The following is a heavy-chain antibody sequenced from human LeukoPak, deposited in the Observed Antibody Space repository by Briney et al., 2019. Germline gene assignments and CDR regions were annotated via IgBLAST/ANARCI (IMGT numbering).Heavy chain of an antibody. J-gene: IGHJ4*02. CDR1: GFTFSDYI. Sequence: GGSLRLSCAASGFTFSDYIMNWIRQAPGKGLEWVSYISSSSSAIYYADSVKGRDNAKNSLYLQMNSLRAEDTAVYYCAKAQDYYDSSGYCEDGGQGTLVTVS. CDR3: AKAQDYYDSSGYCED. D-gene: IGHD3-22*01. V-gene: IGHV3-48*04. CDR2: ISSSSSAI.